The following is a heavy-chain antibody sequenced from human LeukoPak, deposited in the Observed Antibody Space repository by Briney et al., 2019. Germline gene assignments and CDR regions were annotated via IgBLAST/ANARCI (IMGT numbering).Heavy chain of an antibody. V-gene: IGHV1-18*01. D-gene: IGHD1-1*01. CDR2: SSAYNGNT. Sequence: ASVKVSCKASGYTFTSYGTSWVRQAPGQGLEWMGWSSAYNGNTNYAQKFQSRVSMTTDTSTTTAYMELRSLRSDDTAVYYCARAWRTTVNYFDYWGQGTLVTVSS. J-gene: IGHJ4*02. CDR1: GYTFTSYG. CDR3: ARAWRTTVNYFDY.